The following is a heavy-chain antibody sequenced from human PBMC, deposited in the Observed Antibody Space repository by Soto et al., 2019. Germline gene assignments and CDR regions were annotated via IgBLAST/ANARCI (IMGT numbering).Heavy chain of an antibody. D-gene: IGHD2-8*01. CDR2: TYYRSKWYH. V-gene: IGHV6-1*01. J-gene: IGHJ5*01. CDR3: ARLIGDSWLDS. Sequence: QVQLQQSGPGLVKPSQTLSLTCAISGESVSTNSATWDWIRQSPSRGLEWLGRTYYRSKWYHDSAVSVQGRITINADTSNNLLSLQLNSVTPDDTAVYYCARLIGDSWLDSWGQGTLVTVSS. CDR1: GESVSTNSAT.